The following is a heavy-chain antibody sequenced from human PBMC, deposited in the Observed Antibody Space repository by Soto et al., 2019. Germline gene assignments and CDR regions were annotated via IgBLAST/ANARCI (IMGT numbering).Heavy chain of an antibody. V-gene: IGHV4-59*01. CDR2: IYYSGST. CDR3: ARTLPHRRFDP. Sequence: PSETLSLTCTVSGGSISSYYWSWIRQPPGKGLEWIGYIYYSGSTNYNPPLKSRVTISVDTSKNQFSLKLSSVTAADTAVYYCARTLPHRRFDPWGQGTLVTSPQ. D-gene: IGHD3-16*02. CDR1: GGSISSYY. J-gene: IGHJ5*02.